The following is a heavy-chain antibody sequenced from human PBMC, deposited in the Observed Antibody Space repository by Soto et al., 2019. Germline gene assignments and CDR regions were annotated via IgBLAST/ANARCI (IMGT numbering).Heavy chain of an antibody. CDR3: ARDFTGWPPDGVDS. CDR1: GFTFTSYA. CDR2: ISAYNGNT. Sequence: QVHLVQSGAEVKMPGASVKVSCKASGFTFTSYAFTWVRQAPGQGLEWMGWISAYNGNTNYARNFRGRDTMTTDSSTSTVYMELGSLTSDATAVYFCARDFTGWPPDGVDSWGQGTLVSVSA. J-gene: IGHJ4*02. V-gene: IGHV1-18*01. D-gene: IGHD3-16*01.